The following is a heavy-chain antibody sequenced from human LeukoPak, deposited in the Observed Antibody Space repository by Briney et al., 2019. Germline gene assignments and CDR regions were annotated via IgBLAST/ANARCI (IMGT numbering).Heavy chain of an antibody. V-gene: IGHV3-23*01. CDR1: GFTFSSYA. J-gene: IGHJ4*02. D-gene: IGHD3-22*01. Sequence: GGPLRLSCAASGFTFSSYAMSGVRQAPGKGLEWVSAISGSGGSTYYADSVKGRFTISRDNSKDTLYLQMSSVRVDDTAVYYCARDRGRYYDSRGFYWGYYFDSWGQGILVTVST. CDR2: ISGSGGST. CDR3: ARDRGRYYDSRGFYWGYYFDS.